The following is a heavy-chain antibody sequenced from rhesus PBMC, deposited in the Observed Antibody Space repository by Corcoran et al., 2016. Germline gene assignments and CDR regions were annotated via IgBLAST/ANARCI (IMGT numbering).Heavy chain of an antibody. V-gene: IGHV4-169*02. CDR1: GGSISSSY. J-gene: IGHJ4*01. Sequence: QLQLQESGPGLVKPSETLSVTCAVSGGSISSSYWSWIRQAPGKGLAWIGYIYGSGSSTNYNPSLKRRVTLSVDTSKNQLALKLSSVTTADTAVYYCAIGDTAGTVLNYWGQGVLVTVSS. CDR3: AIGDTAGTVLNY. CDR2: IYGSGSST. D-gene: IGHD5-42*01.